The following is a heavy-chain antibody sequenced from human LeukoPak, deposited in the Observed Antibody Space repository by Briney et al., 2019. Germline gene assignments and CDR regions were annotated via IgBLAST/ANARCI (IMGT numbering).Heavy chain of an antibody. CDR2: ISGSGGST. D-gene: IGHD6-6*01. V-gene: IGHV3-23*01. CDR1: GFTFSSWA. Sequence: PGGSLRLSCAASGFTFSSWAMSWVRQAPGEGLEWVSAISGSGGSTYYAGSVKGRFTISRDNSKNTLFLQMNSLRAEDTAVYYCAKGTYSSSPRDYWGQGTLVTVSS. J-gene: IGHJ4*02. CDR3: AKGTYSSSPRDY.